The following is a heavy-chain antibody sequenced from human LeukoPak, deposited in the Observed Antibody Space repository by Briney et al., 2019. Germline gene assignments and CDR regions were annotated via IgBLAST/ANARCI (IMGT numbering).Heavy chain of an antibody. CDR3: ARDRGTRHNLNWFDP. CDR2: INPSGGST. V-gene: IGHV1-46*01. D-gene: IGHD2-2*01. Sequence: GASVTVSCKASGYTFTSYYMHWVRQAPGQGLEWIGIINPSGGSTSYAQKFQGRVTMTRDMSTSTVYMELSSLRSEDTAVYYCARDRGTRHNLNWFDPWGQGTLVTVSS. CDR1: GYTFTSYY. J-gene: IGHJ5*02.